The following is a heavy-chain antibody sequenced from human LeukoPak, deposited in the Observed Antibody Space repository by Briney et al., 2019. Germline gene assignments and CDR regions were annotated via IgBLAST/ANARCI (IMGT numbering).Heavy chain of an antibody. Sequence: SVKVSCKASRGTFSSYAISWVRQAPGQGLEWMGRIIPILGIANYAQKFQGRVTITADKSTSTAYMELSSLRSEDTAVYYCARDYYDSSGYYPDYWGQGTLVTVSS. CDR1: RGTFSSYA. CDR3: ARDYYDSSGYYPDY. CDR2: IIPILGIA. J-gene: IGHJ4*02. D-gene: IGHD3-22*01. V-gene: IGHV1-69*04.